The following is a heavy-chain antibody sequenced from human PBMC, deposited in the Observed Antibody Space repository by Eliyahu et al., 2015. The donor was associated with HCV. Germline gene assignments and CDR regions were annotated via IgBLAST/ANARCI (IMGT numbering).Heavy chain of an antibody. CDR3: VRSWGSHNFYYYFDV. D-gene: IGHD7-27*01. Sequence: EVQLEESGGGLVKPGGSLRLSCAASGFSFTTYAMNWVRQAPRKGAGVVPILCRCRQLLYYADSLKGRFTISRDNAQSSLYLQMDSLRAEDTAVYYCVRSWGSHNFYYYFDVWGKGTTVTVSS. CDR1: GFSFTTYA. J-gene: IGHJ6*03. V-gene: IGHV3-21*06. CDR2: CRCRQLL.